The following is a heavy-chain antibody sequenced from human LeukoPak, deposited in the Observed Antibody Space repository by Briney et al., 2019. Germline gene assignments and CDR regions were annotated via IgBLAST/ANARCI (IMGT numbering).Heavy chain of an antibody. D-gene: IGHD2-21*02. CDR1: GFTFSSYS. CDR3: ARDAVRGGDCDF. J-gene: IGHJ4*02. V-gene: IGHV3-7*01. CDR2: INEDGSEE. Sequence: GGSLRLSCAASGFTFSSYSMNWVRQAPGGGPEWLANINEDGSEEYYADSVKGRFTISRDNAKNSLYLQMNRLRAADTAVYYCARDAVRGGDCDFWGQGTLVAVSS.